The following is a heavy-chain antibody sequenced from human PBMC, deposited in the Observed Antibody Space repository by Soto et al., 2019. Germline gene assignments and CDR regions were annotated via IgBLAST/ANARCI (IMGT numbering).Heavy chain of an antibody. D-gene: IGHD2-15*01. CDR1: GFTFSSYG. V-gene: IGHV3-30*18. Sequence: GGSLRLSCAASGFTFSSYGMHWVRQAPGKGLEWVAVISYDGSNKYYADSVKGRFTVSRDNSKNTLYLQMHSLRAEDTAVYSCAKDSDRYCSGGTCSNYFDYWGQGTLVTVSS. CDR2: ISYDGSNK. CDR3: AKDSDRYCSGGTCSNYFDY. J-gene: IGHJ4*02.